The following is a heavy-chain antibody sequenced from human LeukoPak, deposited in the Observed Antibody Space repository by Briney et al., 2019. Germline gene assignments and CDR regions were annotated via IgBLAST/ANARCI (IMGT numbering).Heavy chain of an antibody. V-gene: IGHV3-21*01. Sequence: GGSLRLSCAASGFTFSSYSMNWVRQAPGKALEWVSSITSSGAYIFYADSVRGRFTISRDNAKDSLYLQMNSLGPEDTAVYYCARDPYSGNYGNYYYYYMDVWGKGTTVTISS. J-gene: IGHJ6*03. CDR1: GFTFSSYS. D-gene: IGHD1-26*01. CDR2: ITSSGAYI. CDR3: ARDPYSGNYGNYYYYYMDV.